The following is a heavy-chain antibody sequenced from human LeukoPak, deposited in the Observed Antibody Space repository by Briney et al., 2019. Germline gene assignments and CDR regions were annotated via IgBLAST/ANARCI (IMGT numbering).Heavy chain of an antibody. D-gene: IGHD3-22*01. V-gene: IGHV3-23*01. J-gene: IGHJ4*02. CDR2: ISGSGGST. CDR3: AKEFGDDSSGYPDY. Sequence: GGSLRLSCAASGFTFSSYAMSWVRQAPGKGLEWVSAISGSGGSTYCADSVKGRFTISRDNSKNTLYLQMNSLRAEDTAVYYCAKEFGDDSSGYPDYWGQGTLVTVSS. CDR1: GFTFSSYA.